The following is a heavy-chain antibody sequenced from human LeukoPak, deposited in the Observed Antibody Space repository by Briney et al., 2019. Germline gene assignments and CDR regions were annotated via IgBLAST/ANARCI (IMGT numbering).Heavy chain of an antibody. V-gene: IGHV5-51*01. J-gene: IGHJ3*02. Sequence: GESLKISGKGSGYSFTSYWIGWVRQMPGKGLEWMGIIYPGDSDTRYSPSFQGQVTISADKSISTAYLQWSSLKASDTAMYYCARYYYDSSGYFDAFDIWGQGTMVTVSS. CDR3: ARYYYDSSGYFDAFDI. CDR1: GYSFTSYW. D-gene: IGHD3-22*01. CDR2: IYPGDSDT.